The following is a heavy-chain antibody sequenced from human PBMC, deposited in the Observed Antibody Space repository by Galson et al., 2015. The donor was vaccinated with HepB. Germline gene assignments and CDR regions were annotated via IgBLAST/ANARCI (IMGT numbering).Heavy chain of an antibody. CDR3: GNPGKGEYYYDNSGYHNWFDP. CDR2: ISGTGGST. D-gene: IGHD3-22*01. J-gene: IGHJ5*02. Sequence: SLRLSCAASGFIFNNYAMNWVRQAPGKGLEWVSGISGTGGSTYYADSVKGRFTISRDNSKDTLYLQMNSLRAEDTAVYYCGNPGKGEYYYDNSGYHNWFDPWGQGTLVTVSS. V-gene: IGHV3-23*01. CDR1: GFIFNNYA.